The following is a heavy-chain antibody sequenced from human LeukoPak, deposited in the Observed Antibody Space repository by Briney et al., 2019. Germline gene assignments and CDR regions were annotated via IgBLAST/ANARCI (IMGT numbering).Heavy chain of an antibody. CDR2: IWYDGSNK. CDR1: GFTFSSNG. D-gene: IGHD6-19*01. V-gene: IGHV3-33*01. J-gene: IGHJ4*02. Sequence: GGSLRLSCAASGFTFSSNGMHWVRQAPGKGLEWVAVIWYDGSNKYYADSVKGRFTISRDNSKNTLYLQMNILRAEDTAVYYCARAGSMHSSVWYSFYWGQGTLVTVSS. CDR3: ARAGSMHSSVWYSFY.